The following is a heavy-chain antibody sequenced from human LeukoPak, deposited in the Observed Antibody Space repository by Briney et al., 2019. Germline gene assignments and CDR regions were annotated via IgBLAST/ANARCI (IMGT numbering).Heavy chain of an antibody. V-gene: IGHV3-21*01. CDR1: GFTFSSYS. CDR3: AREAPHPYFDH. Sequence: GGSLRLSCAASGFTFSSYSMNWVRQAPGKGLEWVSSISSSNTYIYYADSVKGRFTISRDNAKNSLYLQMSSLRAEDTAVYYCAREAPHPYFDHWGQGTLVTVSS. CDR2: ISSSNTYI. J-gene: IGHJ4*02.